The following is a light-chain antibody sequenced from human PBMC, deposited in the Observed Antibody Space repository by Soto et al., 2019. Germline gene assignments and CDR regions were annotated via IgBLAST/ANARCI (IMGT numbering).Light chain of an antibody. J-gene: IGLJ2*01. CDR3: CSYAGSGTYVL. CDR1: SSDVGSSNL. CDR2: EGS. Sequence: QSALTQPASVSGSPGQSITISCTGTSSDVGSSNLVSWYQHHPGKAPKLMIYEGSKRPSGVSNRFSGSKSGNTASLTISGLQAEDEADYYCCSYAGSGTYVLFGGGTQLTVL. V-gene: IGLV2-23*01.